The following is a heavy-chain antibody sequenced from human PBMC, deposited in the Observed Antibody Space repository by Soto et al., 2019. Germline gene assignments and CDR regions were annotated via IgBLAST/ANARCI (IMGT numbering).Heavy chain of an antibody. V-gene: IGHV4-59*10. D-gene: IGHD5-18*01. CDR1: GGSFSAYY. CDR2: IYTSGST. Sequence: SETLSLTCAVYGGSFSAYYWSWIRQPAGKGLEWIGRIYTSGSTNYNPSLKSRVTMSVDTSKNQFSLKLSSVTAADTAVYYCARAEGDSYGTRYGMDVWGQGTTVTVSS. J-gene: IGHJ6*02. CDR3: ARAEGDSYGTRYGMDV.